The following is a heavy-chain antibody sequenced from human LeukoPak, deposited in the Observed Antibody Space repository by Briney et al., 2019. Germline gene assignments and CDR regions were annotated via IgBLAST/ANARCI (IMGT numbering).Heavy chain of an antibody. CDR2: INSDGSST. CDR1: GFTSSSYW. V-gene: IGHV3-74*01. Sequence: GGSLRLSCAASGFTSSSYWMHWVRQAPGKGLVWVSRINSDGSSTSYADSVKGRFTISRDNAKNTLYLQMNSLRAEDTAVYYCARARIAVAGFDYWGQGTLVTVSS. D-gene: IGHD6-19*01. CDR3: ARARIAVAGFDY. J-gene: IGHJ4*02.